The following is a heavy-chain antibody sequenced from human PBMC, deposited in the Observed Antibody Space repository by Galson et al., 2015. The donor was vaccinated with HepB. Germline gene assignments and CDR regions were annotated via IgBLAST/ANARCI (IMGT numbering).Heavy chain of an antibody. CDR3: TFYGSGSYQPPFDY. CDR2: ISYDGSNK. J-gene: IGHJ4*02. Sequence: SLRLSCAASGFTFSSYAMHWVRQAPGKGLEWVAVISYDGSNKYYADSVKGRFTISRDNSKNTLYLQMNSLRAEDTAVYYCTFYGSGSYQPPFDYWGQGTLVTVSS. CDR1: GFTFSSYA. V-gene: IGHV3-30*04. D-gene: IGHD3-10*01.